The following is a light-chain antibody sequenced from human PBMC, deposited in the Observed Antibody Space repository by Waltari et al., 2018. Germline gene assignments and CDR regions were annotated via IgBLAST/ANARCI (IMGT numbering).Light chain of an antibody. V-gene: IGKV3-20*01. CDR2: GTS. CDR1: QSVGTNY. CDR3: QQFGSSPWT. Sequence: ESVLTQSPGTLSLSPEERATLSCRASQSVGTNYLAWYQQKPGQAPRLLIYGTSSRATGIPDRFSGSGYGTDFTLTISRLEPEDFAVYYCQQFGSSPWTFGHGTKVEIK. J-gene: IGKJ1*01.